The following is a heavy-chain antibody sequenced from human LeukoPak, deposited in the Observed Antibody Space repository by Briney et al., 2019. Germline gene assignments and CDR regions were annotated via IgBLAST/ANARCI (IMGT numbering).Heavy chain of an antibody. V-gene: IGHV3-7*01. D-gene: IGHD5-12*01. CDR2: IKRVGSEK. CDR1: GFTFSSYW. J-gene: IGHJ6*03. CDR3: ASEGQGWLRVIIYYYFMDG. Sequence: GGSLRLSCAASGFTFSSYWMSWVRQAPGKGLEWVSTIKRVGSEKNYVDSVKGRSTISRDNAKNTLYLQMNSLRAEDTAVYYCASEGQGWLRVIIYYYFMDGSSEGTTVTV.